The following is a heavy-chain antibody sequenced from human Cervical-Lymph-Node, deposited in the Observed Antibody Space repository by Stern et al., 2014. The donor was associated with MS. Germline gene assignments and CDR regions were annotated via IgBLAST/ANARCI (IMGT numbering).Heavy chain of an antibody. D-gene: IGHD1-1*01. CDR2: VSTYNGNT. CDR1: GYTFTNTG. V-gene: IGHV1-18*01. CDR3: ARGDDKTSYDY. Sequence: VQLVQSGAEVKKPGASVKVSCKASGYTFTNTGIHWVRLAPGQGPEWMGWVSTYNGNTKYAQKLRGRVTMTTDTSTSTAYMELRSLRSDDTAVYYCARGDDKTSYDYWGQGTLVTVSS. J-gene: IGHJ4*02.